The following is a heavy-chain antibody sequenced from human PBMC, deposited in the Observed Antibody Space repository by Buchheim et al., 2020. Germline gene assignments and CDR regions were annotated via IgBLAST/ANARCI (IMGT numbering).Heavy chain of an antibody. J-gene: IGHJ5*02. CDR3: ARDGGIAAAGTSPWFDP. CDR1: GFTFGSYW. Sequence: EVQLVESGGGLVQPGGSLRLSCAASGFTFGSYWMHWVRQAPGKGLVWVSHINSDGTSTSYADSVKGRFTISRDNAKNTLYLQMNSLRAEDTAVYYCARDGGIAAAGTSPWFDPWGQGTL. CDR2: INSDGTST. V-gene: IGHV3-74*01. D-gene: IGHD6-13*01.